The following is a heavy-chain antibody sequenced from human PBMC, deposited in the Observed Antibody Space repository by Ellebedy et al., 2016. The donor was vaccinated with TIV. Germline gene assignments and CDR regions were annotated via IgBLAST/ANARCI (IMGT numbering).Heavy chain of an antibody. CDR1: GYSFTSYW. CDR3: ARQMYYSGSGSYSYNWFDP. CDR2: IHPGDSDT. V-gene: IGHV5-51*01. D-gene: IGHD3-10*01. J-gene: IGHJ5*02. Sequence: GESLKISCKGSGYSFTSYWIAWVRQMPGKGLEWMGIIHPGDSDTRYSPSFQGQVTISADKSINTAYLQWSSLKASDTAMYYCARQMYYSGSGSYSYNWFDPWGQGTLVTVSS.